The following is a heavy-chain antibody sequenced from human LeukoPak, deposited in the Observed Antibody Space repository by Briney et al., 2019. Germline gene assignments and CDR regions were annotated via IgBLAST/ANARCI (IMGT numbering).Heavy chain of an antibody. D-gene: IGHD1-26*01. Sequence: GASVKVSCKASGYTFTGFYMHWVRQAPGQGLEWMGWINPNSGGTKYAQRFQGRVTMTTDTSTSTAYMKLRSLRSDDTAVYYCARGGIVGASDYWGQGTLVTVSS. CDR1: GYTFTGFY. CDR2: INPNSGGT. J-gene: IGHJ4*02. V-gene: IGHV1-2*02. CDR3: ARGGIVGASDY.